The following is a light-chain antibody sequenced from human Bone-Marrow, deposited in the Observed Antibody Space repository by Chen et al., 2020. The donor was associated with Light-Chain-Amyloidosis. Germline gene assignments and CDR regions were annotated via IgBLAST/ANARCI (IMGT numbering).Light chain of an antibody. V-gene: IGKV3-20*01. CDR3: QQYGTSPLT. Sequence: EIVLTQSPGTLSLSPGEGANLSCRASQTISSNYLTWYQQKFGQAPRLLIYGSSSRDTGIPDRCTGSGSGTDFTLTINRLEPEDFAMYYCQQYGTSPLTFGGGTKVEIK. J-gene: IGKJ4*01. CDR2: GSS. CDR1: QTISSNY.